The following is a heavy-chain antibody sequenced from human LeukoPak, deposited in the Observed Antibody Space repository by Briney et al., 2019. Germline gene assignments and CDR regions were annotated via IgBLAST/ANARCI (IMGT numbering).Heavy chain of an antibody. CDR1: GGTFSSYA. Sequence: SVRVSCTASGGTFSSYAISWVRQAPGQGLEWMARIIPIFGTANYAQKFQGRVTITADKSTSTAYMELSSLRSEDTAVYYCARNPPSYYYDSSGYYWLDYWGQGTLVTVSS. J-gene: IGHJ4*02. V-gene: IGHV1-69*06. CDR3: ARNPPSYYYDSSGYYWLDY. D-gene: IGHD3-22*01. CDR2: IIPIFGTA.